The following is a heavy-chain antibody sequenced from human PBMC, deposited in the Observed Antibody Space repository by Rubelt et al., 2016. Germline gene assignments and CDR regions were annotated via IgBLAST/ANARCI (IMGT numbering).Heavy chain of an antibody. CDR2: IKQDGSEK. J-gene: IGHJ4*02. V-gene: IGHV3-7*03. CDR3: ARSGDGRTDWYFAY. D-gene: IGHD3-9*01. Sequence: GKGLEWLANIKQDGSEKYYVDSVKGRFTISRDNSKNTLYLQMNSLRAEDTAVYYCARSGDGRTDWYFAYWGQGTLVTVSS.